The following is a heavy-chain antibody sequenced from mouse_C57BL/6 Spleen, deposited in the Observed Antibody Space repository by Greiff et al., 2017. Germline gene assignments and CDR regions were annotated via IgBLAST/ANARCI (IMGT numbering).Heavy chain of an antibody. CDR3: TTPGGY. V-gene: IGHV14-4*01. CDR2: IDPGNGDT. CDR1: GFNIKDDY. J-gene: IGHJ2*01. Sequence: VQLKESGAELVRPGASVKLSCTASGFNIKDDYMHWVKQRPEQGLEWIGWIDPGNGDTEYASKFQGKATITADTSSNTAYLQLSSLTSEDTAVYYCTTPGGYWGQGTTLTVSS.